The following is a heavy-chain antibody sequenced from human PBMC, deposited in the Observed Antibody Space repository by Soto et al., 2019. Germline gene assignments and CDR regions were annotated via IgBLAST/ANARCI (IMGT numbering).Heavy chain of an antibody. CDR3: ARDCGPQCLISRGLNWFDP. D-gene: IGHD6-19*01. V-gene: IGHV1-18*01. CDR2: TIAYNDTT. Sequence: QVQLVQSGAEVKKPGSSVKVSCKASGYTFTNYGINWVRQATGQGLEWMGWTIAYNDTTNYAQTFQGRVTMTTDTSTSTAYMELRSLTSDDTAVYYCARDCGPQCLISRGLNWFDPWGQGTLVTVSS. J-gene: IGHJ5*02. CDR1: GYTFTNYG.